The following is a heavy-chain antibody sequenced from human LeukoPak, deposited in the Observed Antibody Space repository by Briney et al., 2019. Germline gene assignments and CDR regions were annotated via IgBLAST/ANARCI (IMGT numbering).Heavy chain of an antibody. Sequence: SETLSLTCAVYNGSFSGYYWSWIRQPPGKGLEWIGEINHSGSTYYNPSLKSRVTISVDTSKNQFSLKLSSVTAADTAVYYCARHLTSGSYFARGMGLDYWGQGTLVTVSS. CDR1: NGSFSGYY. D-gene: IGHD1-26*01. CDR2: INHSGST. V-gene: IGHV4-34*01. J-gene: IGHJ4*02. CDR3: ARHLTSGSYFARGMGLDY.